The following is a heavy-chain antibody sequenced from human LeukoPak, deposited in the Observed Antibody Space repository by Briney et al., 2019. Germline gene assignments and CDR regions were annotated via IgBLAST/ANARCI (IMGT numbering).Heavy chain of an antibody. J-gene: IGHJ4*02. CDR2: ISGSGGST. D-gene: IGHD1-26*01. Sequence: PGGSLRLSYSASGFTLRSYAMGWVRQAPGKGLEWVSAISGSGGSTYYADSVKGRFTISRDNSKNTLYLQMNSLRAEDTAVYYCAKDRVGAILPFDYWGQGTLVTVSS. CDR3: AKDRVGAILPFDY. CDR1: GFTLRSYA. V-gene: IGHV3-23*01.